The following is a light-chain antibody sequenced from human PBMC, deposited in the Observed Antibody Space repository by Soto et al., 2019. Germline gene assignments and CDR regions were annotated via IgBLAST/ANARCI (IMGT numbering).Light chain of an antibody. CDR3: QHYNSYSEA. CDR1: QTISSW. V-gene: IGKV1-5*03. Sequence: QMTQSPSPLSGSLGDRVTPTWRASQTISSWLAWYQQKQGKAPKLLIYKASTLKSGVPSRFSGSGYGTEVNLTISSLQTDDFATYYCQHYNSYSEAFGQGTKVDIK. CDR2: KAS. J-gene: IGKJ1*01.